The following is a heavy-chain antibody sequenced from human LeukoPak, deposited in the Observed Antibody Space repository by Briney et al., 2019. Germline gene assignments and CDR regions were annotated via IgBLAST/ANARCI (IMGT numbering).Heavy chain of an antibody. J-gene: IGHJ4*02. CDR2: IKRDGSER. CDR3: ARLAWVVITATRLEDY. D-gene: IGHD2-15*01. CDR1: GFTFSSYW. Sequence: GGSLRLSCAASGFTFSSYWMTWVRQAPGKGLEWVGNIKRDGSERYYVDSVKGRFTISRDNAKNSLYLQMNSLRAEDTAVYYCARLAWVVITATRLEDYWGQGTLVTVSS. V-gene: IGHV3-7*01.